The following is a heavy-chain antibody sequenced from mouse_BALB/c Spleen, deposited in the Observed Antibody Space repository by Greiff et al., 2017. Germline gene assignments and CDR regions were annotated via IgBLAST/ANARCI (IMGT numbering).Heavy chain of an antibody. CDR3: ARHGYDYWYFDV. D-gene: IGHD2-2*01. CDR1: GFNIKDTY. CDR2: IDPANGNT. J-gene: IGHJ1*01. V-gene: IGHV14-3*02. Sequence: EVQLQQSGAELVKPGASVKLSCTASGFNIKDTYMHWVKQRPEQGLEWIGRIDPANGNTKYDPKFQGKATITADTSSNTAYLQLSSLTSEDTAVYYCARHGYDYWYFDVWGAGTTVTVSS.